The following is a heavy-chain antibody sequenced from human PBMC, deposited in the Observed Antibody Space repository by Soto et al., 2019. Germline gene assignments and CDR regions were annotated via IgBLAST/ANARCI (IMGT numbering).Heavy chain of an antibody. V-gene: IGHV4-31*03. CDR2: ISYGWTT. CDR1: GGSMNSGGYG. CDR3: SSGILV. J-gene: IGHJ1*01. D-gene: IGHD1-1*01. Sequence: QVQLQESGPGLVKPSQTLSLTCTVSGGSMNSGGYGWNGIRQHPGEGMEWIGCISYGWTTSYNPSLKSRVTISVDTSKNQFSLKLSSVTAADTAVYYCSSGILVWGQGTLITVSS.